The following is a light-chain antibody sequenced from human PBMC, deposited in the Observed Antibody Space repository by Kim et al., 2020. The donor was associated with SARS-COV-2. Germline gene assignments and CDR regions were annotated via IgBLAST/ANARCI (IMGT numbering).Light chain of an antibody. J-gene: IGKJ1*01. Sequence: EIVMTQSPATLSVSPGERATLSCRASQSVSSDLAWYQQKPGQAPRLLIYGASTRATGIAARFSGSGSGTEFTLTISSLQSEDFTVYYCQQYNNWPRTFGQVTKVDIK. V-gene: IGKV3-15*01. CDR1: QSVSSD. CDR2: GAS. CDR3: QQYNNWPRT.